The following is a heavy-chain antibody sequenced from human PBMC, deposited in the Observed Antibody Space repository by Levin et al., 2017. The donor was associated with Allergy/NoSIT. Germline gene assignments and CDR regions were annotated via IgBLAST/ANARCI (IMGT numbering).Heavy chain of an antibody. CDR2: IKQDGSET. D-gene: IGHD3-16*01. CDR1: GFSFELYW. V-gene: IGHV3-7*01. J-gene: IGHJ4*02. Sequence: PGGSLRLSCVVSGFSFELYWMNWVRQAPGKGLEWVANIKQDGSETYYADSVKGRFTISRDNAKNSLYLQMSTLRVEDTAVYYCARDRLGTDYWGQGTLVTVSS. CDR3: ARDRLGTDY.